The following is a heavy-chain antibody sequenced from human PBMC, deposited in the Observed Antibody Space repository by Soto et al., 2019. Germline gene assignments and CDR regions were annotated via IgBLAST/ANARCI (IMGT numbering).Heavy chain of an antibody. D-gene: IGHD3-22*01. Sequence: QVQLVESGGGVVQPGRSLRLSCAASGFTFSSYVMHWVRQAPGKGLEWVAVISYDGSNKYYADSVKGRFTISRDNSKNTLYLQMNSLRAEDTAVYYCAKDLGYYDSRGPGIWGQGTMVTVSS. CDR2: ISYDGSNK. CDR1: GFTFSSYV. V-gene: IGHV3-30*18. J-gene: IGHJ3*02. CDR3: AKDLGYYDSRGPGI.